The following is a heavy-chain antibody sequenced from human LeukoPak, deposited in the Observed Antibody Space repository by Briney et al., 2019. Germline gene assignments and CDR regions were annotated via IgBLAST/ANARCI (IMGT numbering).Heavy chain of an antibody. D-gene: IGHD3-10*01. Sequence: PSETLSLTCAVYGGSFSGYYWSWIRQPPGKGLEWIGEINHSGSTNYNPSLKSRVTISVDTSKNQFSLKLSSVTAADTAVYYCARWVRGVIGPFFDYWDQGTLVTVSS. CDR1: GGSFSGYY. CDR2: INHSGST. V-gene: IGHV4-34*01. CDR3: ARWVRGVIGPFFDY. J-gene: IGHJ4*02.